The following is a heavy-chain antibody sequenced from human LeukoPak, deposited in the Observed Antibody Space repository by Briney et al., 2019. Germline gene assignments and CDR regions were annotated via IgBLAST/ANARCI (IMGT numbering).Heavy chain of an antibody. D-gene: IGHD3-10*01. J-gene: IGHJ4*02. CDR3: AKGAQGYYYGSGSYYY. Sequence: GGSLRLSCAASGFTFSSYGMSWVRQAPGKGLEWVSAISGSGGSTYYADSVKGQFTISRDNSKNTLYLQMNSLRAEDTAVYYCAKGAQGYYYGSGSYYYWGQGTLVTVSS. V-gene: IGHV3-23*01. CDR1: GFTFSSYG. CDR2: ISGSGGST.